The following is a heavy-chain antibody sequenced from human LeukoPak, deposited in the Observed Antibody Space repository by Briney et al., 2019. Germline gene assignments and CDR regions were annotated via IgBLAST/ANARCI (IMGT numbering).Heavy chain of an antibody. CDR3: ARVLVDYGDYVGFVSPYGMDV. CDR2: MYYIGST. CDR1: GGPISSYY. V-gene: IGHV4-59*01. D-gene: IGHD4-17*01. J-gene: IGHJ6*02. Sequence: SETLSLTCTVSGGPISSYYWSWIRQPPGKGLEWNGYMYYIGSTNYNPSLKSRVTISVDTSKNQFSLKLSSVTAADTAVYYCARVLVDYGDYVGFVSPYGMDVWGQGTTVTVSS.